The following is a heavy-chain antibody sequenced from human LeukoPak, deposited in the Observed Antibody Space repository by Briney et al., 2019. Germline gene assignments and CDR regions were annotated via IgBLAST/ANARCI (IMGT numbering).Heavy chain of an antibody. CDR3: ARGYCSGGSCPARIDP. J-gene: IGHJ5*02. Sequence: GASVTVSCKASGYSFTGYYMHWVRQPPAQGLAWMGWINPNSGGTNYAQKFQGRVTMTRDTSISTAYMELSRLRPDDTAVYYCARGYCSGGSCPARIDPWGQGTLVTVSS. CDR2: INPNSGGT. V-gene: IGHV1-2*02. CDR1: GYSFTGYY. D-gene: IGHD2-15*01.